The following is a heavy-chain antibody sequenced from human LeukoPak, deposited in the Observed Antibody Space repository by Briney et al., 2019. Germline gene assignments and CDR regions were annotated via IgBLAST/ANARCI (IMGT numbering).Heavy chain of an antibody. CDR2: IYHSGST. CDR1: GYSISSGYY. Sequence: ASETLSLTCVVSGYSISSGYYWGWIRQPPGKGLDWIGSIYHSGSTYYNPSLKSRVTISVDTSKNQLSLKLSSVTAADTAVYCCARAAAGTGYNWFDPWGQGTLVTVSS. J-gene: IGHJ5*02. V-gene: IGHV4-38-2*01. D-gene: IGHD6-13*01. CDR3: ARAAAGTGYNWFDP.